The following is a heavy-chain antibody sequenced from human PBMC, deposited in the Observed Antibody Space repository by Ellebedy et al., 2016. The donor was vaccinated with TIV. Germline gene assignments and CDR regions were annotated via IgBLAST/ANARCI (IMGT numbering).Heavy chain of an antibody. Sequence: GESLKISCAASGFAFNNYNMIWVRQATGKGLEWISYISSDGITTDYAGSVKGRFTISRDNAKASVYLQMNSLRAEDTAVYYCARDMGRWLQFLAYWGQGTLATVSS. CDR1: GFAFNNYN. V-gene: IGHV3-48*04. J-gene: IGHJ4*02. CDR3: ARDMGRWLQFLAY. CDR2: ISSDGITT. D-gene: IGHD5-24*01.